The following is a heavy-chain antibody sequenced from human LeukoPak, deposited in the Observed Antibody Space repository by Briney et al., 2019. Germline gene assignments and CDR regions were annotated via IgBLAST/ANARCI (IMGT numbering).Heavy chain of an antibody. CDR1: GFTFSNYS. D-gene: IGHD6-19*01. J-gene: IGHJ4*02. CDR2: ISSSSSTI. CDR3: ARVVSSSGWYDPPY. V-gene: IGHV3-48*01. Sequence: PGGSLRLSCAASGFTFSNYSMNWVRQAPRKGLEWVSYISSSSSTIYYADSVKGRFTISRDNAKNSLYLQMNSLRAEDTAVYYCARVVSSSGWYDPPYWGQGTLVTVSS.